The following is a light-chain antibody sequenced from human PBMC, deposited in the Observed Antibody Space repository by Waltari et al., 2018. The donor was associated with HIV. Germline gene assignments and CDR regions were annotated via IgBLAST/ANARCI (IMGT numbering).Light chain of an antibody. J-gene: IGLJ2*01. V-gene: IGLV1-47*01. CDR2: RNN. CDR1: SSNIGSNY. Sequence: QSVLTQPPSASGTPGQRVTISCSGSSSNIGSNYVCWYRQHPGTAPKPQLERNNERHSAVADRVCGSKSGTAASLVMSRLRSQDEDDDDCATRSDSVSVHVVFGGGTKLTVL. CDR3: ATRSDSVSVHVV.